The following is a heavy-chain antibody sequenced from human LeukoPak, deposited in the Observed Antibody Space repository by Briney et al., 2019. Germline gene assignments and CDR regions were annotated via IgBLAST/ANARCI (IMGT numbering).Heavy chain of an antibody. CDR2: IIPILGIA. Sequence: SVKVSCKASGYTFTSYDINWVRQAPGQGLEWMGRIIPILGIADYAQKFQGRVTITADKSTSTAYMELSSLRSEDTAVYYCARVISSGWYLPDYWGQGTLVTVSS. V-gene: IGHV1-69*04. CDR1: GYTFTSYD. CDR3: ARVISSGWYLPDY. D-gene: IGHD6-19*01. J-gene: IGHJ4*02.